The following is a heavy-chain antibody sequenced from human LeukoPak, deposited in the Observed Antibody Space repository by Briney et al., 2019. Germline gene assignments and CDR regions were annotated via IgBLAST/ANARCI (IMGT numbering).Heavy chain of an antibody. CDR2: IYTSGST. CDR1: GGSISSYY. Sequence: PSETLSLTCTVSGGSISSYYWSWIRQPAGKGLEWIGRIYTSGSTNYNPSLESRVTISVDTSKNQFSLKLSSVTAADTAVYYCAREVLKIAAAGYYFDYWGQGTLVTVSS. V-gene: IGHV4-4*07. CDR3: AREVLKIAAAGYYFDY. J-gene: IGHJ4*02. D-gene: IGHD6-13*01.